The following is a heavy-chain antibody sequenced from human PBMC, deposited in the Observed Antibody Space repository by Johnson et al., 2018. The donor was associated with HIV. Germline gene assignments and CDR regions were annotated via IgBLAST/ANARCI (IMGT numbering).Heavy chain of an antibody. Sequence: QVQLVESGGGLVQPGGSLRLSCAVSGFTFSDHYMSWIRQAPGKGLEWVSYISSSGSTIYYADSVKGRFTISRDNAKKSLYLQINSLRAEDTAVYYCATRDPTYRPGVFDIWGQGTMVTVSS. V-gene: IGHV3-11*04. CDR1: GFTFSDHY. J-gene: IGHJ3*02. CDR2: ISSSGSTI. CDR3: ATRDPTYRPGVFDI. D-gene: IGHD2-8*01.